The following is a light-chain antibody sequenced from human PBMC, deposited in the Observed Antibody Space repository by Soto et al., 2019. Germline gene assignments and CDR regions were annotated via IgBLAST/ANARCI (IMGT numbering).Light chain of an antibody. Sequence: EIVMTQSPATLSVSPGERATLSCRASQSVNRNLAWYQQKPGQAPRLLISAASTRPTGIPARFSGSGSETEFTLTISSLQSEDFAGYYCQQYNNWWTFGQGTKVEMK. J-gene: IGKJ1*01. CDR3: QQYNNWWT. CDR2: AAS. V-gene: IGKV3-15*01. CDR1: QSVNRN.